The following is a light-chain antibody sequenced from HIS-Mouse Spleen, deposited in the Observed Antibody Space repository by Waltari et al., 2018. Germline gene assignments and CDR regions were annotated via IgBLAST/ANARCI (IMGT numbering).Light chain of an antibody. CDR1: ALPKKY. CDR3: YSTDSSGNHRV. V-gene: IGLV3-10*01. Sequence: SYELTQPPSVSVSPGQTARITCSGDALPKKYAYWYQQKSGQAPVLVIYEDSKRPSGIPEGFSGSGSGTMATLTISGAQVEDEADYYCYSTDSSGNHRVFGGGTKLTVL. J-gene: IGLJ2*01. CDR2: EDS.